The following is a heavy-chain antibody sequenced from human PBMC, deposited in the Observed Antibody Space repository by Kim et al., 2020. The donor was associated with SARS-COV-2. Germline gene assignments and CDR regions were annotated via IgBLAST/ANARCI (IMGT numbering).Heavy chain of an antibody. V-gene: IGHV4-34*01. Sequence: SETLSLTCAVYGGSFSGYYWSWIRQPPGKGLEWIGEINHSGSTNYNPSLKSRVTISVDTSKNQFSLKLSSVTAADTAVYYCARSFLIVASMPDITTRHYYYCYGMDVWGQGTTVTVSS. J-gene: IGHJ6*02. CDR1: GGSFSGYY. CDR2: INHSGST. CDR3: ARSFLIVASMPDITTRHYYYCYGMDV. D-gene: IGHD3-3*02.